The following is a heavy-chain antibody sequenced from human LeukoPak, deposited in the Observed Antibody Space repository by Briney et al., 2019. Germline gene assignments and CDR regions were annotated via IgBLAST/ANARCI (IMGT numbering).Heavy chain of an antibody. CDR3: ARDLRITLFDY. J-gene: IGHJ4*02. V-gene: IGHV3-21*01. D-gene: IGHD3-10*01. Sequence: GGSLRLSCAASGFTFSSYSMNWVRQAPGKGLEWVSSISSSSYIYYADSVKGRFTISRDNAKNSLYLQMNSLRAEDTAVYYCARDLRITLFDYWGQGTLVTVSS. CDR1: GFTFSSYS. CDR2: ISSSSYI.